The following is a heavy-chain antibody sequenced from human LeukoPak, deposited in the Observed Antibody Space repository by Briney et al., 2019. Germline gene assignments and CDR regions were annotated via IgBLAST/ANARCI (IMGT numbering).Heavy chain of an antibody. Sequence: GGSLRLSCAASGFTFSSYAMSWVRQAPGKGLEWVSAISGSGGSTYYADSVKGRFTISRDNSKNTLYLQMNSLRAEDTAVYYCGVSIAAAGTDYWGQGTLITVSS. CDR2: ISGSGGST. CDR3: GVSIAAAGTDY. V-gene: IGHV3-23*01. J-gene: IGHJ4*02. D-gene: IGHD6-13*01. CDR1: GFTFSSYA.